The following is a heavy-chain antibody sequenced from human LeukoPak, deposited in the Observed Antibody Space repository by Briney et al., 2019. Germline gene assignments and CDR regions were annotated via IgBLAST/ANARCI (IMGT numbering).Heavy chain of an antibody. CDR1: GFIFTSYD. CDR3: ARLYSRNTLDY. CDR2: ITAYNGNT. D-gene: IGHD2-15*01. J-gene: IGHJ4*02. Sequence: GASVKVSCKTSGFIFTSYDITWVRQAPGQGLEWMGWITAYNGNTKYAQKFQGRVTMTTDTSTSTACMDLRSLRSDDTAVYYCARLYSRNTLDYWGQGTLVTVSS. V-gene: IGHV1-18*04.